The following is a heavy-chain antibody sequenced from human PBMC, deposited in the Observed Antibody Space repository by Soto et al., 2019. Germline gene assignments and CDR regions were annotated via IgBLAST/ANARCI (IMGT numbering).Heavy chain of an antibody. J-gene: IGHJ6*02. Sequence: QVQLVQSGAEVKKPGASVKVSCKASGYTFTDYYMHWVRQAPGQGLEWMGWINPNSGGTNYAQKFKGRVTMTRDTSIRTAYMELNRLRSDDTAVYYCARDQSPSSGWPGMDVWGQGTTVTVSS. CDR1: GYTFTDYY. D-gene: IGHD6-19*01. CDR3: ARDQSPSSGWPGMDV. CDR2: INPNSGGT. V-gene: IGHV1-2*02.